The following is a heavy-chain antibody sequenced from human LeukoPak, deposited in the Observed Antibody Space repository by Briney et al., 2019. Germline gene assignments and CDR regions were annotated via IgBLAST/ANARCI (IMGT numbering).Heavy chain of an antibody. D-gene: IGHD2-8*01. CDR1: GYTFTSYD. V-gene: IGHV1-8*03. Sequence: ASVKASCKASGYTFTSYDINWVRQATGQGLEWMGWMNPNSGNTGYAQKFQGRVTITRNTSISTAYMELSSLRSEDTAVYYCARRGYCTNGVCYKEFVYWGQGTLVTVSS. J-gene: IGHJ4*02. CDR2: MNPNSGNT. CDR3: ARRGYCTNGVCYKEFVY.